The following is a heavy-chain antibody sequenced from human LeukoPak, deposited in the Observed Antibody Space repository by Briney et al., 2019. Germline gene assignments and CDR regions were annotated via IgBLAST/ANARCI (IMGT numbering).Heavy chain of an antibody. J-gene: IGHJ4*02. CDR1: GFTFGTHD. D-gene: IGHD6-19*01. CDR2: MRGRGDTS. CDR3: ATLADIRGWFVYDFDY. V-gene: IGHV3-23*01. Sequence: GGSLRLSCAAYGFTFGTHDMTWVRQAPAKGLEWVSGMRGRGDTSYYADSGKGRFTISRDNSKSTLFLQTNSLRAEDTAVQYCATLADIRGWFVYDFDYWGQGTLVTVS.